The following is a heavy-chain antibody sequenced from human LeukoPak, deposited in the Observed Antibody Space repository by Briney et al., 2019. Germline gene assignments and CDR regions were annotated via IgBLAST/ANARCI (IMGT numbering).Heavy chain of an antibody. Sequence: SGGSLRLSCAASGFTFDDYGMSWVRQAPGKGLEWVSAISGSGGSSYYADSVKGRFTISRDNSKNTLYLQMNSLRAEDTAVYYCAKVNSYYYDSSGYLIDWGQGTLVTVSS. CDR1: GFTFDDYG. CDR3: AKVNSYYYDSSGYLID. CDR2: ISGSGGSS. D-gene: IGHD3-22*01. V-gene: IGHV3-23*01. J-gene: IGHJ4*02.